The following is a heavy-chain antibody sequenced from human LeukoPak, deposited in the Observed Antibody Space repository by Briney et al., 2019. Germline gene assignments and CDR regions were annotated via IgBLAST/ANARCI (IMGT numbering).Heavy chain of an antibody. Sequence: GGSLRLSCVASGFSFNNYRMTWVRQAPGKGLEWVANIKQDGSEKQYVDSVKGRFAISRDNAKNSLYLQMNSLRVEDTAVYYCARETETFGGYVSWGQGTLVTVSS. V-gene: IGHV3-7*01. D-gene: IGHD3-16*01. CDR2: IKQDGSEK. CDR3: ARETETFGGYVS. J-gene: IGHJ5*02. CDR1: GFSFNNYR.